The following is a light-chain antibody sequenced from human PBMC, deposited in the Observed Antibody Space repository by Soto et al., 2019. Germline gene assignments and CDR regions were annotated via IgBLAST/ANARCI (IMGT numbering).Light chain of an antibody. CDR3: SSYRSTSTLGV. Sequence: QSVLTQPASVSGSPGQSSTISCSGTSSDVGAYTYVSWYQVHPGEPPKLVIYDVSKRPSGVSNRFSGSKSGNTASLTISGLQAEDEGDYYCSSYRSTSTLGVFGTGTKLTVL. CDR2: DVS. J-gene: IGLJ1*01. CDR1: SSDVGAYTY. V-gene: IGLV2-14*03.